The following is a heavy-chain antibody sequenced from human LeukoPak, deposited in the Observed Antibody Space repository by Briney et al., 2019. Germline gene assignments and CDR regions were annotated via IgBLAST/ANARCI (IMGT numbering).Heavy chain of an antibody. J-gene: IGHJ6*03. CDR1: GFTFINAW. V-gene: IGHV3-48*04. D-gene: IGHD2-2*01. Sequence: GGSLRLSCAASGFTFINAWMNWVRQAPGKGLEWLSYVTTSGNTIHYADSVNGRFTISRDNAKNSLYLQMNSLRAEDTAVYYCVKASTSCYVFGAPPGCDEMGRYYYYYMDVWGKGTTVTISS. CDR3: VKASTSCYVFGAPPGCDEMGRYYYYYMDV. CDR2: VTTSGNTI.